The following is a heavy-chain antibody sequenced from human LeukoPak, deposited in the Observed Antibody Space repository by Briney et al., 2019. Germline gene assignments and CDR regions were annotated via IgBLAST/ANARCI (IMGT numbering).Heavy chain of an antibody. J-gene: IGHJ4*02. D-gene: IGHD2-21*02. V-gene: IGHV4-59*01. CDR1: GGSISGYY. CDR3: ARFAYCGGHCWYYFDY. CDR2: IYYSGST. Sequence: PSETLSLTCTVSGGSISGYYWNWIRQPPGKGLEWIGYIYYSGSTNYNPSLKSRITISVDTSKNQFSLKLSSVTAADTAVYYCARFAYCGGHCWYYFDYWGQGSLVTVSS.